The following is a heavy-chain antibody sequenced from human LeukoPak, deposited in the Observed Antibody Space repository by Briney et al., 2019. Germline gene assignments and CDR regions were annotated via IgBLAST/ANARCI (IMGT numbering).Heavy chain of an antibody. V-gene: IGHV4-28*01. CDR1: GYSITGSNW. J-gene: IGHJ4*02. CDR2: IYHSGST. Sequence: SETLSLTCAVSGYSITGSNWWGWIRQPPGEGLEWLGYIYHSGSTFYKPSLKSRVTMSVDTSKNHFSLKLRYVTAVDTAMYYCARTAVDSGTCFDVWGQGALVTVSS. CDR3: ARTAVDSGTCFDV. D-gene: IGHD2-15*01.